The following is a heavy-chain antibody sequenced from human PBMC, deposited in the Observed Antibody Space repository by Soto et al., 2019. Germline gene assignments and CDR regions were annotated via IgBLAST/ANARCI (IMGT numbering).Heavy chain of an antibody. CDR2: VSPPFRTS. V-gene: IGHV1-69*01. D-gene: IGHD3-10*01. J-gene: IGHJ6*02. CDR3: ARVLYYGSGSYSPYGMDV. CDR1: GVSFNNNG. Sequence: QEQLVQSGAEVKKPGSSVKVSCKTSGVSFNNNGIGLVRQAPGHGLEWMGGVSPPFRTSNYARKFQGRISITADASTGTVNMELSSLTSEDTAQYYCARVLYYGSGSYSPYGMDVWGQGTTVIVSS.